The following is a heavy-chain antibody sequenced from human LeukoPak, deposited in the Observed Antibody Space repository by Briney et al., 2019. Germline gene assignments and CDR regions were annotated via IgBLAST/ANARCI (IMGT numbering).Heavy chain of an antibody. V-gene: IGHV4-61*02. D-gene: IGHD5-24*01. CDR3: ARVRRRDGYNTA. J-gene: IGHJ5*02. CDR1: GGSISSGSYY. Sequence: SQTLSLTCTVSGGSISSGSYYWSWIRQPAGKGLEWIGRICTSGSTNYNPSLKSRVTISVDTSKNQFSLKLSSVTAADTAVYYCARVRRRDGYNTAWGQGTLVTVSS. CDR2: ICTSGST.